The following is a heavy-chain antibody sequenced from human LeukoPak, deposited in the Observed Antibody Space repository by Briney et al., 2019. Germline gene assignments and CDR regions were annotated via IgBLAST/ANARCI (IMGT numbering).Heavy chain of an antibody. CDR3: AREHITMVRGVHDY. J-gene: IGHJ4*02. CDR1: GYSISSGYY. Sequence: PSETLSLTCTVSGYSISSGYYWGWIRQPPGKGLEWIGSIYHSGSTYYNPSLKSRVTISVDTSKNQFSLKLSSVTAADTAVYYCAREHITMVRGVHDYWGQGTLVTVSS. CDR2: IYHSGST. V-gene: IGHV4-38-2*02. D-gene: IGHD3-10*01.